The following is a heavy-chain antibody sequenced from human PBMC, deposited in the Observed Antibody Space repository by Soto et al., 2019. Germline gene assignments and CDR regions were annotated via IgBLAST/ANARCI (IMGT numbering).Heavy chain of an antibody. J-gene: IGHJ6*02. CDR3: ARHGPRVYYDNSDYYYYGMDV. CDR1: GGTFSSYA. Sequence: ASVKVSCKASGGTFSSYAISWVRQAPGQGLEWMGGIIPIFVTANYAQKFQGQVTISADKSISTAYLQWSSLKASDTAMYYCARHGPRVYYDNSDYYYYGMDVWGQGTTVTVS. V-gene: IGHV1-69*06. D-gene: IGHD3-22*01. CDR2: IIPIFVTA.